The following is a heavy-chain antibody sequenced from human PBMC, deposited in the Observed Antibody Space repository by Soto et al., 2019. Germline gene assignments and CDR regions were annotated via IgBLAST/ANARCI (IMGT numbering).Heavy chain of an antibody. D-gene: IGHD3-22*01. J-gene: IGHJ4*02. Sequence: QVQLVQSGAEEKKPGASVKVSCKASGYTFTSYAMHWVRQAPGKRLEWMGWINAGNGNTKYSQKFQDRVTITRDTSASTAYMELSSLRSEDTAVYYCARGSGYYYWDDYWGQGTLVTVSS. CDR3: ARGSGYYYWDDY. CDR2: INAGNGNT. CDR1: GYTFTSYA. V-gene: IGHV1-3*05.